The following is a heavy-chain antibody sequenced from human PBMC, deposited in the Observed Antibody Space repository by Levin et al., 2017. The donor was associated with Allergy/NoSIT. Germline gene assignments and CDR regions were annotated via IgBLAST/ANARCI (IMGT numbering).Heavy chain of an antibody. Sequence: ASVKVSCKASGYTFTSYAMNWVRQAPGQGLEWMGWINTNTGNPTYAQGFTGRFVFSLDTSVSTAYLQISSLKAEDTAVYYCASLDGARHLPYHYGDYDEVFDYWGQGTLVTVSS. D-gene: IGHD4-17*01. J-gene: IGHJ4*02. CDR3: ASLDGARHLPYHYGDYDEVFDY. CDR2: INTNTGNP. V-gene: IGHV7-4-1*02. CDR1: GYTFTSYA.